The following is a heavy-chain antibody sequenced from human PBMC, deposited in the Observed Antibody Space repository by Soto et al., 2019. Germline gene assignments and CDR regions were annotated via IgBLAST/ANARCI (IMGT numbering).Heavy chain of an antibody. V-gene: IGHV6-1*01. CDR3: ARREHNNGRLFCS. J-gene: IGHJ4*03. CDR2: TYYRSKWYY. CDR1: GDRVTCNSAG. D-gene: IGHD1-26*01. Sequence: PSHSLYLNCAITGDRVTCNSAGWSWVRQSPSRGLERLGRTYYRSKWYYEYAVSVRGRITVNPDTSKNQSSPTPNHVTTEDTAVYFCARREHNNGRLFCSWGQGTRVTVSS.